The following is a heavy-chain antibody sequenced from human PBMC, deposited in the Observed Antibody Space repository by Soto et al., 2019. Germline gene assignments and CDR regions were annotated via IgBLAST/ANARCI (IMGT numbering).Heavy chain of an antibody. CDR2: IDPSDSYT. V-gene: IGHV5-10-1*01. J-gene: IGHJ4*02. CDR1: GYSCTSYW. Sequence: GESLKISWRGCGYSCTSYWSRWVRQMTGKCLEWMGSIDPSDSYTNYSPPFQGHVTISADKSISTAYLQCRSLKASDTAMYYCARSINYYYDSGGYSPFDYWGQGTLVTVSS. CDR3: ARSINYYYDSGGYSPFDY. D-gene: IGHD3-22*01.